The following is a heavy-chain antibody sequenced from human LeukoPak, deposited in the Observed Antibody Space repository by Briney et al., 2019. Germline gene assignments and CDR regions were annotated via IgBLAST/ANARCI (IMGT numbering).Heavy chain of an antibody. CDR2: IYNSGST. J-gene: IGHJ6*02. Sequence: SETLSLTCTVSGGSVSSGSYYWTWIRQPPGKGLEWIGQIYNSGSTNYNPSLKSRVTISIDTSKNQFSLKLSSVTAADTAVYYCASRGRNGSYYYYIGMDVWGQGATVTVSS. V-gene: IGHV4-61*01. CDR3: ASRGRNGSYYYYIGMDV. D-gene: IGHD1-1*01. CDR1: GGSVSSGSYY.